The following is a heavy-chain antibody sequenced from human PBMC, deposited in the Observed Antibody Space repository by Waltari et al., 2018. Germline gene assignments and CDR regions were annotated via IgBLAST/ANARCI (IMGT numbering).Heavy chain of an antibody. CDR1: GFVFSFYL. V-gene: IGHV3-23*01. D-gene: IGHD3-10*01. Sequence: EGQLLESGGGLVQTGGSVRLSCAASGFVFSFYLKTWVRQAPGKGLEWVSTITADGRSRNYADSVKGRFTISRDNSKNILDLQMNTLRAEDTTVYFCAKADFGNPYWFFDLWGRGTLLTVSS. J-gene: IGHJ2*01. CDR2: ITADGRSR. CDR3: AKADFGNPYWFFDL.